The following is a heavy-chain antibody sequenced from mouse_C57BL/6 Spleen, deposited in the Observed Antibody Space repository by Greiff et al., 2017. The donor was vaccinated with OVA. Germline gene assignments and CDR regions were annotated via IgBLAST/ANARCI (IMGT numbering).Heavy chain of an antibody. V-gene: IGHV1-15*01. CDR1: GYTFTDYE. J-gene: IGHJ1*03. D-gene: IGHD1-1*01. Sequence: VQLQQSGAELVRPGASVTLSCKASGYTFTDYEMHWVKQTPVHGLEWIGAIDPETGGTAYNQKFKGKAILTADKSSSTAYMELRSLTSEDSAVYYCTRLNLLREDFDVWGTGTTVTVSS. CDR3: TRLNLLREDFDV. CDR2: IDPETGGT.